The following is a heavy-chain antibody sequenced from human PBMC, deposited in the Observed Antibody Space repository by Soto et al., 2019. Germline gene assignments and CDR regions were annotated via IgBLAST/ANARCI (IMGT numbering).Heavy chain of an antibody. Sequence: SETLSLTGSVSGGSITSAGYYWSWIRQHPGKGLEWIGYIYYRGRTYYNPSLKSRVTISIGTSKTQFSLKLSSVTAADTAVYYCARARTLIGIINVFDYWGQGTLVTVSS. CDR2: IYYRGRT. J-gene: IGHJ4*02. D-gene: IGHD2-8*01. V-gene: IGHV4-31*03. CDR3: ARARTLIGIINVFDY. CDR1: GGSITSAGYY.